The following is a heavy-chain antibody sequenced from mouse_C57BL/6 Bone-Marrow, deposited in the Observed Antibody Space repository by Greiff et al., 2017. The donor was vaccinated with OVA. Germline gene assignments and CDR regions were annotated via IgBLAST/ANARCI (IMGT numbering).Heavy chain of an antibody. D-gene: IGHD1-1*01. V-gene: IGHV5-2*03. CDR2: INSDGGST. CDR3: ARHLYYYGSSSYAMDY. CDR1: EYEFPSHD. J-gene: IGHJ4*01. Sequence: EVMLVESGGGLVQPGESLKLSCESNEYEFPSHDMSWVRKTPEKRLELVAAINSDGGSTYYPDTMERRFIISRDNTKKTLYLQMSSLRSEDTALYYCARHLYYYGSSSYAMDYWGQGTSVTVSS.